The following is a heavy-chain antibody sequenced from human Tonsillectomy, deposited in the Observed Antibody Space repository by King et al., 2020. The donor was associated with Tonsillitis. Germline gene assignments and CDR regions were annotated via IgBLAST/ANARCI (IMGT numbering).Heavy chain of an antibody. CDR1: GYTFTTYG. D-gene: IGHD3-22*01. Sequence: QLVQSGAEVRKPGASVKVSCKASGYTFTTYGITWVRQAPGQGLEWMGWISAFNGNTNYAQKFQGRVTMTTDTSTSTAYMDLRSLRSDDTAVYYCAADTYYYKSSGYSRFGDWGQGTLVTVSS. CDR2: ISAFNGNT. CDR3: AADTYYYKSSGYSRFGD. J-gene: IGHJ4*02. V-gene: IGHV1-18*01.